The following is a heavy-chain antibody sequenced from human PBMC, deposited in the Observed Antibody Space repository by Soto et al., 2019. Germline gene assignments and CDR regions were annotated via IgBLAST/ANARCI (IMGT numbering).Heavy chain of an antibody. CDR3: ARAQGFRDYMDV. D-gene: IGHD2-21*01. Sequence: EVQLVESGGGLVQPGGSLRVSCAASGFNVSANYVSWVRQTPGTGLEWVSILYRGGSTHYADSVKGRFLISRDNSKITVQLQMNALTTGDTGLCICARAQGFRDYMDVWGTGNTVIVS. CDR2: LYRGGST. J-gene: IGHJ6*03. V-gene: IGHV3-66*01. CDR1: GFNVSANY.